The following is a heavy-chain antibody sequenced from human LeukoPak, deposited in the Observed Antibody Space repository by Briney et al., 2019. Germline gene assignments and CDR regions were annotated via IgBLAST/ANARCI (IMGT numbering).Heavy chain of an antibody. Sequence: SETLSLTCTVSGGSISSYYWSWIRQPPGKGLEWIGYIYYSGSTNYNPSLKSRVTISVDASKNQFSLKLSSVTAADTAVYYCARSPLSYDSSGYSFDYWGQGTLVTVSS. J-gene: IGHJ4*02. CDR1: GGSISSYY. CDR2: IYYSGST. V-gene: IGHV4-59*01. D-gene: IGHD3-22*01. CDR3: ARSPLSYDSSGYSFDY.